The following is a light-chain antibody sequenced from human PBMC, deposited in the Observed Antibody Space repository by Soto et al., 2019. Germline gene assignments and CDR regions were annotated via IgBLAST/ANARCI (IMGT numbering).Light chain of an antibody. V-gene: IGKV3-20*01. J-gene: IGKJ1*01. CDR2: GAS. CDR1: QSVTSSY. Sequence: PGERATLSCRAGQSVTSSYLAWYQQKPGQAPRLLIYGASSRATGIPDRLSGSGSGTDFTLTISRLEPEDFAVYYCQQYDSSPRTFGQGTKVDNK. CDR3: QQYDSSPRT.